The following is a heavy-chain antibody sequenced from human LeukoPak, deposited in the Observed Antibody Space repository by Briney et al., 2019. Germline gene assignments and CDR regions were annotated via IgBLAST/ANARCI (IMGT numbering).Heavy chain of an antibody. CDR1: GFTLSNYW. CDR2: IDKNGRDK. Sequence: GGSLRLTCTVSGFTLSNYWMRWVRQAPGKGLEWVASIDKNGRDKRYVDSMEGRFTISSYNAKNSVSLQMTSTGADDTAHYCCPTYTQNFGAAGSDYGGQGTRVTVSS. V-gene: IGHV3-7*01. J-gene: IGHJ4*02. D-gene: IGHD3-10*01. CDR3: PTYTQNFGAAGSDY.